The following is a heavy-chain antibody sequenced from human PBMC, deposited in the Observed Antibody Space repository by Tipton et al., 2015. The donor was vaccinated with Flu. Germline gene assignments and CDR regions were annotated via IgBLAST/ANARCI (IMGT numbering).Heavy chain of an antibody. CDR3: VRGLRGSSKFDL. CDR2: IIPIYGTA. CDR1: GDSFSNYA. J-gene: IGHJ4*02. V-gene: IGHV1-69*01. D-gene: IGHD3-10*01. Sequence: QSGPEVKRPGSSVKVSCKVSGDSFSNYAFGWVRQAPGQGLEWLGGIIPIYGTANSAHKFQGRLTISADLSTNTAYMELRSLRSDDTAVYYCVRGLRGSSKFDLWGQGTLVTVSS.